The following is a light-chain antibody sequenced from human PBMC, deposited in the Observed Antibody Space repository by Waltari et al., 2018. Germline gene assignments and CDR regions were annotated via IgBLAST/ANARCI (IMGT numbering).Light chain of an antibody. V-gene: IGLV3-21*03. CDR1: NIETKT. CDR2: DGG. Sequence: SYVLTQPPSVSVAPGKPATFTCQGINIETKTAPWSQQKAGQAPLLVVYDGGDRPSGIPERFSGSNSGSTATLTISRVEAGDEADYFCQVWDTRSDHVVFGGGTKLTVL. J-gene: IGLJ2*01. CDR3: QVWDTRSDHVV.